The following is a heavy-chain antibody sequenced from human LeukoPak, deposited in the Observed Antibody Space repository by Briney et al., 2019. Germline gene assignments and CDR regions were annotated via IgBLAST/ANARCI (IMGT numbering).Heavy chain of an antibody. V-gene: IGHV3-11*03. Sequence: GGSLRLSCAAWGFTFQYYYMSLIRQAPGKGLEWISYISSSSSYTNYADSVKGRFTISRDNAKNSLYLQMNSLRAEDTAVYYCENLLPGDLDEGFSFDIWGQGTMVTVSS. CDR2: ISSSSSYT. CDR1: GFTFQYYY. CDR3: ENLLPGDLDEGFSFDI. D-gene: IGHD2-21*02. J-gene: IGHJ3*02.